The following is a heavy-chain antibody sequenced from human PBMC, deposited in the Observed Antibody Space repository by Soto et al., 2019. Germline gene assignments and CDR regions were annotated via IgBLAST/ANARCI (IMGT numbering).Heavy chain of an antibody. Sequence: PGESLKISCKGSGYSFTSYWISWVRQMPGKGLEWMGRTDPSDSYTNYSPSFQGHVTISADKSISTAYLQWSSLKASDTAMYYCASQYSSRWYLGYYGMDVWGQGTKVTVSS. CDR1: GYSFTSYW. CDR3: ASQYSSRWYLGYYGMDV. J-gene: IGHJ6*02. CDR2: TDPSDSYT. D-gene: IGHD6-19*01. V-gene: IGHV5-10-1*01.